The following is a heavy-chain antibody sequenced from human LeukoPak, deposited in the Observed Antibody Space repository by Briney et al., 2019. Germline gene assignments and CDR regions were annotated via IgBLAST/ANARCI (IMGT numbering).Heavy chain of an antibody. CDR3: ARDLRYYYGSGSYYGPFEY. CDR2: MSNDGSIE. J-gene: IGHJ4*02. Sequence: PGRSLTLSCAASGFTFSTYVMHWVRQAPGKGLEWVALMSNDGSIEFYADSVKGRFTLSRDNSKNTLYLPMSSLSAEDTAVYFCARDLRYYYGSGSYYGPFEYWGQGTLVTVSS. V-gene: IGHV3-30*03. D-gene: IGHD3-10*01. CDR1: GFTFSTYV.